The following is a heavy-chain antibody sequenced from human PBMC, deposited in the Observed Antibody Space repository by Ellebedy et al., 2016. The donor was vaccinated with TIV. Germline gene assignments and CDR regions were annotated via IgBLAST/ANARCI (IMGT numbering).Heavy chain of an antibody. J-gene: IGHJ4*02. CDR3: ARGGDYFRDY. CDR2: INHSGTT. CDR1: GGSISSGDYY. V-gene: IGHV4-39*07. D-gene: IGHD4-17*01. Sequence: MPSETLSLTCTVSGGSISSGDYYWSWIRQPPGKGLEWIGEINHSGTTNYNPSLKGRVTISVDTSKNQFSLKLSSVAAADTAVYYCARGGDYFRDYWGQGALVTVSS.